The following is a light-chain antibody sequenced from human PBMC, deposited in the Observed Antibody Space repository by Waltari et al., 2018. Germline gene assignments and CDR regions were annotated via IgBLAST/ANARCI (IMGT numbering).Light chain of an antibody. Sequence: QSALTQPASVSGSPGQSITISCTGTSSDVDIYNLVSWYQQHPGKAPKLVIYEGSKRPSGVSNRLSGSKSGNTASLTISGLQAEDEADYFCCSYAGSSTLVVFGGGTTLTVL. CDR3: CSYAGSSTLVV. J-gene: IGLJ2*01. CDR2: EGS. V-gene: IGLV2-23*01. CDR1: SSDVDIYNL.